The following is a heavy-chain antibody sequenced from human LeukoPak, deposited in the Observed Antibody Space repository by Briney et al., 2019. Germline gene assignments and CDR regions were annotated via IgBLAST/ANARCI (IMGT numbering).Heavy chain of an antibody. CDR2: IYYSGST. CDR1: GGSISSSSYY. J-gene: IGHJ4*02. Sequence: SETLSLTCTVSGGSISSSSYYWGWIRQPPGKGLEWIGSIYYSGSTYYNPSLKSRVTISVDTSKDQFSLKLSSVTAADTAVYYCARLTIFGVVTNDYWGQGTPVTVSS. D-gene: IGHD3-3*01. CDR3: ARLTIFGVVTNDY. V-gene: IGHV4-39*01.